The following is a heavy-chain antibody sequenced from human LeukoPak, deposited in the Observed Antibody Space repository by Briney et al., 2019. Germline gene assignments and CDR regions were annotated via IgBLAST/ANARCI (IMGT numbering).Heavy chain of an antibody. Sequence: KSGGSLRLSCAACGFTFSSYSMNWVRQAPGKGLEWVSSISSSSSYIYYADSVKGRFTISRDNAKNSLYLQMNSLRAEDTAVYYCARGSSGYYTEYNWFDPWGQGTLVTVSS. V-gene: IGHV3-21*01. CDR3: ARGSSGYYTEYNWFDP. J-gene: IGHJ5*02. CDR1: GFTFSSYS. D-gene: IGHD3-22*01. CDR2: ISSSSSYI.